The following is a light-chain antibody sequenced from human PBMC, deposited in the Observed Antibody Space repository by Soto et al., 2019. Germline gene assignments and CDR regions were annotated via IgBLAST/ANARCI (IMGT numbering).Light chain of an antibody. V-gene: IGKV1-6*01. Sequence: AIQMTQSPSSLSASVGDRVTITCRASQAIRKDLGWYQQKPGKAPNLLIFGASNLQAGVPVRFSASGSGTNFTLTISNLQPEDFASYYCLQDYTYPWTFGQGTKVDI. J-gene: IGKJ1*01. CDR1: QAIRKD. CDR2: GAS. CDR3: LQDYTYPWT.